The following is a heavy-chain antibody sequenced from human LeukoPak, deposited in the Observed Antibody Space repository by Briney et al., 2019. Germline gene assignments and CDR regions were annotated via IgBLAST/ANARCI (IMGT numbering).Heavy chain of an antibody. V-gene: IGHV6-1*01. CDR1: RDSVSNSIAT. D-gene: IGHD3-16*01. Sequence: SQTLSLTCAISRDSVSNSIATWDWIRQSPSGGLEWLGRTYFMSRWIHDYADSVKSRIVIDADTSKNQSSLLLKSVRPDDTAVYYCARRGDGNYYYDYWGQGTLVTVSS. CDR3: ARRGDGNYYYDY. CDR2: TYFMSRWIH. J-gene: IGHJ4*02.